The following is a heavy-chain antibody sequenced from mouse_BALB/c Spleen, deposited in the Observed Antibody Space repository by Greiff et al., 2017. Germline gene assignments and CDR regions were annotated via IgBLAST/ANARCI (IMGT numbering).Heavy chain of an antibody. D-gene: IGHD1-1*01. CDR1: GYTFTSYV. V-gene: IGHV1-14*01. J-gene: IGHJ3*01. CDR2: INPYNDGT. CDR3: ARSGDYGSSYGFAY. Sequence: VQLKESGPELVKPGASVKMSCKASGYTFTSYVMHWVKQKPGQGLEWIGYINPYNDGTKYNEKFKGKATLTSDKSSSTAYMELSSLTSEDSAVYYCARSGDYGSSYGFAYWGQGTLVTVSA.